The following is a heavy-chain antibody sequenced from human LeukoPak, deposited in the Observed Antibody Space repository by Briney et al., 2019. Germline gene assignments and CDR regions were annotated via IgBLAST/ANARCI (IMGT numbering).Heavy chain of an antibody. J-gene: IGHJ4*02. CDR3: ARGGAYYDCIGGGFDY. D-gene: IGHD3-22*01. CDR1: GFTFSSYS. V-gene: IGHV3-48*04. Sequence: GRSLRLSCAASGFTFSSYSMNWVRQAPGKGLEWVSYISSSSSTIYYADSVKGRFTISRDNAKNSLYLQMNSLRAEDTAVYYGARGGAYYDCIGGGFDYWGQGTLVTVSS. CDR2: ISSSSSTI.